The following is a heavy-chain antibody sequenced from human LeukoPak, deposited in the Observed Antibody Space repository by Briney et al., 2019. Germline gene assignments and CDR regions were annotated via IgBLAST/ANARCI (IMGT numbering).Heavy chain of an antibody. D-gene: IGHD6-13*01. Sequence: GGFLRLSCAASGFTFSSYAMSWVRQAPGKGLEWVSAISGSGGSTYYADSVKGRFTISRDNSKNTLYLQMNSLRAEDTAAYYCAKDLSSSWYYYYYGMDVWGQGTTVTVSS. V-gene: IGHV3-23*01. J-gene: IGHJ6*02. CDR2: ISGSGGST. CDR3: AKDLSSSWYYYYYGMDV. CDR1: GFTFSSYA.